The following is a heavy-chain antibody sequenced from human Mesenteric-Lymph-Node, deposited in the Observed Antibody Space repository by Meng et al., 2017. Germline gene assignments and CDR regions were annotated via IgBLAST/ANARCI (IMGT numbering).Heavy chain of an antibody. D-gene: IGHD6-19*01. Sequence: ITLKESVPTLWHTTPPPPLTCTFSGFSLSTVGVGVGWIRQPPEKALEWLALIYWDGDKRYSPSLKSRLTITKDTSKNQVVLTMTNMDPEDTATYYCAHRPSGWYYFDYWGQGTLVTVSS. CDR1: GFSLSTVGVG. V-gene: IGHV2-5*02. J-gene: IGHJ4*02. CDR3: AHRPSGWYYFDY. CDR2: IYWDGDK.